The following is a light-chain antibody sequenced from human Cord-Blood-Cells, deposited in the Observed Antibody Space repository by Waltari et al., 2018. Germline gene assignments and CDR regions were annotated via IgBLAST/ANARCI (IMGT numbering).Light chain of an antibody. CDR2: DVS. CDR3: SSYTSSSTYV. CDR1: SSDVGGYNY. J-gene: IGLJ1*01. V-gene: IGLV2-14*01. Sequence: QSALTQPASVSGSPGQSITISCTRTSSDVGGYNYVSWYQQHPGKAPKLMIYDVSNRPSGVANLLSGSKSGNTASLTISGLQAEDEADYDCSSYTSSSTYVFGTGTKVTVL.